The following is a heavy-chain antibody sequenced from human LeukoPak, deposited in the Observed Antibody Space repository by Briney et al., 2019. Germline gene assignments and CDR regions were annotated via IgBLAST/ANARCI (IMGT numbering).Heavy chain of an antibody. CDR2: IYYSGST. CDR3: ARPESGSQPADYYFDY. D-gene: IGHD3-10*01. J-gene: IGHJ4*02. Sequence: SETLSLTCTVSGGSISSYYWSWIRQPPGKGLEWIGYIYYSGSTNYNPSLKSRVTISVDTSKNQFSLKLSSVTAADTAVYYCARPESGSQPADYYFDYWGQGTLVTVSS. V-gene: IGHV4-59*12. CDR1: GGSISSYY.